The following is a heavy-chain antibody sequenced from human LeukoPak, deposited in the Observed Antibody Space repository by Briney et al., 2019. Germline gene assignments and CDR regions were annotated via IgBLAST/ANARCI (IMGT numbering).Heavy chain of an antibody. CDR2: ISSSGSTI. Sequence: GGSLRLSCAASGFTFSSYEMNWVRQAPGKGLEWVSYISSSGSTIYYADSVKGRFTISRDNAKNSLYLQMNSLRAKDTAVYYCASMGKIRLDAFDIWGQGTMVTVSS. V-gene: IGHV3-48*03. CDR1: GFTFSSYE. D-gene: IGHD5-12*01. J-gene: IGHJ3*02. CDR3: ASMGKIRLDAFDI.